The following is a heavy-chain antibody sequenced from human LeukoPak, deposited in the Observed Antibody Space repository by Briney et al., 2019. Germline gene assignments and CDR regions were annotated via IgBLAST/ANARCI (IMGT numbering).Heavy chain of an antibody. J-gene: IGHJ3*02. Sequence: PGGSLRLSCAASGFTFDDYGMGWVRQAPGKGLEWVSGINWNGGSTGYADSVKGRFTISRDNSKNTLYLQMNSLRAEDTAVYYCAKDRLTGTPLSAFDIWGQGTMVTVSS. V-gene: IGHV3-20*04. CDR1: GFTFDDYG. CDR2: INWNGGST. CDR3: AKDRLTGTPLSAFDI. D-gene: IGHD1-20*01.